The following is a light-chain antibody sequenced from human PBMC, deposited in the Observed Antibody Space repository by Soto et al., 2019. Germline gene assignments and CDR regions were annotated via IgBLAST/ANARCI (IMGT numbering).Light chain of an antibody. Sequence: DIQMTQSPSTLSASIGDRVTITCRATQIISSWLAWYQQKPGKAPKLLIYDASNLESGVPSRFSGSGSGTDFTLTISRLEPEDCAVYDCQQYGSSPWTFGQGTKVDIK. CDR2: DAS. J-gene: IGKJ1*01. V-gene: IGKV1-5*01. CDR3: QQYGSSPWT. CDR1: QIISSW.